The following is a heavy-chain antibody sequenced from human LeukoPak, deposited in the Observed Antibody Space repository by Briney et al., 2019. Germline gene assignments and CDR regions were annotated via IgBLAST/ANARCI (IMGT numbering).Heavy chain of an antibody. CDR3: ARDYYGSGSYYQLGY. CDR1: GYAFTGYY. V-gene: IGHV1-2*02. Sequence: ASVKVSFKASGYAFTGYYMHWVRQAPGQGREWMGWINPNSGGTKYAQKFQGRVTMTKDTSISTAYMELSRLRSDDTAVYYCARDYYGSGSYYQLGYWGQGTLVTVSS. CDR2: INPNSGGT. D-gene: IGHD3-10*01. J-gene: IGHJ4*02.